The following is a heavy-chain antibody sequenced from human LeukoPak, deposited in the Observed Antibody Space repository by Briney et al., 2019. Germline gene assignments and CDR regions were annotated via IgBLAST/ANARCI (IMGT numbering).Heavy chain of an antibody. D-gene: IGHD6-6*01. CDR2: IYSSGST. CDR1: SDSISGYY. Sequence: SETLSLTCTVYSDSISGYYWSWIRQPPGKGLEWLGYIYSSGSTNYNPSLNSRVTISVDTSKNQFSLKLSSVTAADTAVYYCARGGSSSTSYYFDYWGQGTLVTVSS. V-gene: IGHV4-59*12. J-gene: IGHJ4*02. CDR3: ARGGSSSTSYYFDY.